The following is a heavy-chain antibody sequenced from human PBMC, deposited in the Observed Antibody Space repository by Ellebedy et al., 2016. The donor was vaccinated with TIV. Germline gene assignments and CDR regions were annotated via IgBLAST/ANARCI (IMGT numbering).Heavy chain of an antibody. Sequence: GESLKISXAASGFTFSSYAMSWVRQAPGKGLEWVSAISGSGGSTYYANSVKGRFTISRDNSKNTLYLQMNSLRAEDTAVYYCARSLQFEYYFDYWGQGTLVIVSS. D-gene: IGHD5-24*01. V-gene: IGHV3-23*01. CDR1: GFTFSSYA. CDR3: ARSLQFEYYFDY. CDR2: ISGSGGST. J-gene: IGHJ4*02.